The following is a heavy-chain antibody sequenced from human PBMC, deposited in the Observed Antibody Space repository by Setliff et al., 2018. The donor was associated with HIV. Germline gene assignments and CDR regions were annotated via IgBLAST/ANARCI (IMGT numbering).Heavy chain of an antibody. Sequence: GGSLRLSCAASGFTFSDHYMSWIRQAPGKGLQWVSDISSSGSTIYYADSVKGRFTISRDNAKNSLYLQMNSLRAEDTAVYYCAGRSSLPGYSGYDWGPGTLVTVSS. CDR3: AGRSSLPGYSGYD. CDR1: GFTFSDHY. D-gene: IGHD5-12*01. V-gene: IGHV3-11*04. CDR2: ISSSGSTI. J-gene: IGHJ4*02.